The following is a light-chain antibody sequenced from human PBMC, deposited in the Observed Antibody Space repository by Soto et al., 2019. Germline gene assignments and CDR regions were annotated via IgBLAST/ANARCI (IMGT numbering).Light chain of an antibody. J-gene: IGKJ1*01. V-gene: IGKV1-5*01. CDR1: QSISSW. CDR2: DAS. CDR3: QQYNSYGT. Sequence: DIQMTQSPSTLSASVGDRVTITCRASQSISSWLAWYQQKPGKAPKLLIYDASSLESGVPSRFSGSESGTELTLTISSLQPDDFATYYCQQYNSYGTFGQGTKVEIK.